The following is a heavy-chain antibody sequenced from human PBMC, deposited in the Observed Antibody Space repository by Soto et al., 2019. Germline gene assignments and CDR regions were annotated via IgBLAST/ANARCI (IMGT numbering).Heavy chain of an antibody. Sequence: PGGSLRLSCAASGFTFSSYSMNWVRQAPGKGLEWVSSISSSSSYIYYADSVKGRFTISRDNAKNSLYLQMNSLRAEDTAVYYCXRDGRIGHYYYYYGMDVWGPGTTVTVSS. CDR1: GFTFSSYS. D-gene: IGHD1-26*01. CDR2: ISSSSSYI. J-gene: IGHJ6*02. CDR3: XRDGRIGHYYYYYGMDV. V-gene: IGHV3-21*01.